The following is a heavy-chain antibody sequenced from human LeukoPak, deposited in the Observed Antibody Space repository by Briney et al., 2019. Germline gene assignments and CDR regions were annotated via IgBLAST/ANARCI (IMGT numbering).Heavy chain of an antibody. D-gene: IGHD6-13*01. J-gene: IGHJ4*02. CDR1: GFTFSSFA. CDR2: ITPNGGST. CDR3: ARALGAAAGLFFDF. Sequence: QPGGSLRLSCAASGFTFSSFAMHWVRQAPGKGLEYVSAITPNGGSTYYANSVKGRFTISRDDSKNTLYLQMGSLKVEDMAVYYCARALGAAAGLFFDFWGQGALVTVSS. V-gene: IGHV3-64*01.